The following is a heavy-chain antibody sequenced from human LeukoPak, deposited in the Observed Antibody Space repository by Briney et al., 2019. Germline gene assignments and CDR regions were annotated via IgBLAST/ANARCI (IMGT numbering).Heavy chain of an antibody. Sequence: ASVKVSCKVSGYTLTELSMHWVRQAPGKGLEWMGGFEPEDGETIYAQKFQGRVTMTEDTSTDTAYMELSSLRSEDTAVYYCATGRIMITFGGVIVIPPLGYWGQGTLVTVSS. J-gene: IGHJ4*02. V-gene: IGHV1-24*01. CDR1: GYTLTELS. D-gene: IGHD3-16*02. CDR3: ATGRIMITFGGVIVIPPLGY. CDR2: FEPEDGET.